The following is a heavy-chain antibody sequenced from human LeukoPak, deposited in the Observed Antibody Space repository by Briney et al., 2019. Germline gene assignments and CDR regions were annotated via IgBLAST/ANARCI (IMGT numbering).Heavy chain of an antibody. Sequence: GGSLRLSCAAPGFTFSSYAMSWVRQAPGKGLEWVSVIYSGGSTYYADSVKGRFTISRDNSKNTLYLQMNSLRAEDTAVYYCARVSTIFGVVIPYDAFDIWGQGTMVTVSS. CDR2: IYSGGST. J-gene: IGHJ3*02. V-gene: IGHV3-53*01. D-gene: IGHD3-3*01. CDR1: GFTFSSYA. CDR3: ARVSTIFGVVIPYDAFDI.